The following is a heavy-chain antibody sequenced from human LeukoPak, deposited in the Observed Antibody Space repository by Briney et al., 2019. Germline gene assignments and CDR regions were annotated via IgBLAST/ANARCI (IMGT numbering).Heavy chain of an antibody. CDR3: ARWRLRFNWFDP. V-gene: IGHV1-2*02. D-gene: IGHD5-12*01. CDR2: INPNSGGT. Sequence: ASVKVSCKASGYTFTGYYMHWVRQAPGQGLEWMGWINPNSGGTNYAQKFQGRVTMTRDTSISTAYMELSRLRSDDTAVYYCARWRLRFNWFDPWGQGTLVTVSS. J-gene: IGHJ5*02. CDR1: GYTFTGYY.